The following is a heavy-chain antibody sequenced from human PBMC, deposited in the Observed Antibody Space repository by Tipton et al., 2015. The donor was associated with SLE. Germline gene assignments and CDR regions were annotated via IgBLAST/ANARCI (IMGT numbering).Heavy chain of an antibody. CDR1: GGSISSYY. CDR3: AREAKYSGSYYNWFDR. CDR2: IHQSGNT. D-gene: IGHD1-26*01. Sequence: TLSLTCTVSGGSISSYYWSWIRQPPGKGLEWVGSIHQSGNTYFNPSLKSRVTMSMDTSKNQLSLKLSSVTVADTAVYYCAREAKYSGSYYNWFDRWGQGTLVTVSP. V-gene: IGHV4-4*07. J-gene: IGHJ5*02.